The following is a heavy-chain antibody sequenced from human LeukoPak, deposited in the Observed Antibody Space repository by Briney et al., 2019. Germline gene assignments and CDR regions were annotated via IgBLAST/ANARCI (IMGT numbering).Heavy chain of an antibody. V-gene: IGHV3-7*01. Sequence: GGSLRLSCAASGFTFSSYWMSWVRQAPGKGLEWVATIRQDGSQKYYVDSVKGRFTISRDNAKNSLYLQMNSLRAEDTAVYYCAKTYYDFWSGYYVPYDYWGQGTLVTVSS. J-gene: IGHJ4*02. CDR2: IRQDGSQK. CDR1: GFTFSSYW. D-gene: IGHD3-3*01. CDR3: AKTYYDFWSGYYVPYDY.